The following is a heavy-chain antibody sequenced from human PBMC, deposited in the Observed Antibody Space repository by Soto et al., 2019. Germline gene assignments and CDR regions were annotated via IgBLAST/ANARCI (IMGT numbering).Heavy chain of an antibody. V-gene: IGHV3-30*18. CDR2: ISNDGSNK. CDR3: AKDQLPVYYYHSRGPFDS. CDR1: GFTFSNYG. Sequence: QVQLVESGGGVVQPGRSLRLSCGASGFTFSNYGMHWVRQAPGKGLEWVAFISNDGSNKNYGDSVKGLFSISRDNSENTLSLQLNSLRAEDTAVYFCAKDQLPVYYYHSRGPFDSWGQGTLVTVSS. D-gene: IGHD3-22*01. J-gene: IGHJ4*02.